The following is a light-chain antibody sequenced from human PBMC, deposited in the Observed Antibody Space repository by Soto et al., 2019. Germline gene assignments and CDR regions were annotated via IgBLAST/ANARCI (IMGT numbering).Light chain of an antibody. CDR3: SSYTSSSTLHV. CDR1: SSDVGGYNY. Sequence: QSVLAQPASVSGSPGQSITISCTGTSSDVGGYNYVSWYQQHPGKAPKLMIYDVSNRPSGVSNRFSGSKSGNTASLTISGLQAEDEADYYYSSYTSSSTLHVFGTGTKVTVL. J-gene: IGLJ1*01. CDR2: DVS. V-gene: IGLV2-14*01.